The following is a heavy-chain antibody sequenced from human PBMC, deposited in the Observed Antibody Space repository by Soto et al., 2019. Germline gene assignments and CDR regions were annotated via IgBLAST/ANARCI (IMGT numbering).Heavy chain of an antibody. D-gene: IGHD1-26*01. J-gene: IGHJ4*02. CDR1: GGSISSGGYY. V-gene: IGHV4-31*03. CDR3: ARAWVVGATFDY. Sequence: PSETLSLTCTVSGGSISSGGYYWSWIRQHPGKGLEWIGYIYYSGSTYYNPSLKSRVTISVDTSKNQFSLKLSSVTAADTAVYYCARAWVVGATFDYWGQGTLVTVSS. CDR2: IYYSGST.